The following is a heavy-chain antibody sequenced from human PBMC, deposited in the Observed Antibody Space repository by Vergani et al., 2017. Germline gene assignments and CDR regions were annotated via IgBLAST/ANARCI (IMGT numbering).Heavy chain of an antibody. CDR2: IYYSGST. CDR1: GGSISSGGYY. Sequence: QVQLQESGPGLVKPSQTLSLTCTVSGGSISSGGYYWSWIRQHPGKGLEWIGYIYYSGSTYYNPSLNSRVTISVETSKNQFSLKLSSVTAADTAVYYCARDPFFSSTSCYEGYYYYMDVWGKGTTVTVSS. CDR3: ARDPFFSSTSCYEGYYYYMDV. V-gene: IGHV4-31*03. J-gene: IGHJ6*03. D-gene: IGHD2-2*01.